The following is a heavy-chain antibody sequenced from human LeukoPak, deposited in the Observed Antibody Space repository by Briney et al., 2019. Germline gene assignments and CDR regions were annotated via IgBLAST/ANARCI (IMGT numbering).Heavy chain of an antibody. CDR2: INPNSGGT. CDR3: ARVHYDILTGYRKTDY. Sequence: ASVKVSCTASGYTFTGYYMHWVRQAPGQGLEWMGWINPNSGGTNYAQKFQGRVTMTRDTSISTAYMELSRLRSDDTAVYYCARVHYDILTGYRKTDYWGQGTLVTVSS. J-gene: IGHJ4*02. CDR1: GYTFTGYY. D-gene: IGHD3-9*01. V-gene: IGHV1-2*02.